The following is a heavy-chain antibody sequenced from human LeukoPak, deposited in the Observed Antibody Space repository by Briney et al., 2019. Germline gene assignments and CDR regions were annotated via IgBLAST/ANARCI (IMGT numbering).Heavy chain of an antibody. Sequence: GGSLRLSCTASGFTFSTYGMNWVRQAPGKGLEWVSTISGSGGASYYADSVKGRFTISRDDSHNTLYLQMNSLRAEDTAVYFCARGGVDYYGSGTYYLMYYFDYWGQGALVTVSS. CDR2: ISGSGGAS. J-gene: IGHJ4*02. CDR1: GFTFSTYG. CDR3: ARGGVDYYGSGTYYLMYYFDY. V-gene: IGHV3-23*01. D-gene: IGHD3-10*01.